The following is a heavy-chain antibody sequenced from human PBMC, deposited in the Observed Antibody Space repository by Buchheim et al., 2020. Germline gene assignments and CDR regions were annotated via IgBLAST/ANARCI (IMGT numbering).Heavy chain of an antibody. CDR1: GFTFSSYG. Sequence: QVQLVESGGGVVQPGRSLRLSCAASGFTFSSYGMHWVRQAPGKGLEWVAVISYDGSNKYYADSVKGRFTISRDNSKTTLYLQMNSLRAEDTAVYYCAKDQGYCSSTSCYTSYYGMDVWGQGTT. J-gene: IGHJ6*02. CDR3: AKDQGYCSSTSCYTSYYGMDV. D-gene: IGHD2-2*02. V-gene: IGHV3-30*18. CDR2: ISYDGSNK.